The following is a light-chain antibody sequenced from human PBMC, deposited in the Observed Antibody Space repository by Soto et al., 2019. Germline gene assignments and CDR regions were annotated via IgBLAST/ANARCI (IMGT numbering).Light chain of an antibody. CDR1: QSVSSSY. V-gene: IGKV3-20*01. CDR3: QQYGSSVT. CDR2: GAS. Sequence: EIVLTQSPGTLSLSPGERATLSCRASQSVSSSYLAWYQQKPGQAPRLLIYGASSRATGIPDRFSGSGSGTDFILTISRLEPEDFAVYYCQQYGSSVTFGQGTKVEIK. J-gene: IGKJ1*01.